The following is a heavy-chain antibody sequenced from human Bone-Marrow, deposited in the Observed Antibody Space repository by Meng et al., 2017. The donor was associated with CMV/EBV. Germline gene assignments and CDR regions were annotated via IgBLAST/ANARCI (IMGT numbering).Heavy chain of an antibody. CDR3: AAIAAPPVDL. J-gene: IGHJ2*01. CDR2: ISSSSSYI. D-gene: IGHD6-6*01. Sequence: GRLVGAGGGLVKPGGSLRPSCAASGFTFSSYSMNWVRQAPGKGLEWVSSISSSSSYIYYADSVKGRFTISRDNAKNSLYLQMNSLRAEDTAVYYCAAIAAPPVDLWGRGTLVTVSS. CDR1: GFTFSSYS. V-gene: IGHV3-21*01.